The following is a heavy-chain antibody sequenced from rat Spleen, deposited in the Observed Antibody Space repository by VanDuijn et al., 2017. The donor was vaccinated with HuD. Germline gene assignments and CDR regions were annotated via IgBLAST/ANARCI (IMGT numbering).Heavy chain of an antibody. D-gene: IGHD1-4*01. CDR1: GFNFNDHW. Sequence: EVQLVESGGGLVQPGRSMKLSCAASGFNFNDHWMAWVRQAPGKGLEWIGEINKDSRTINYTPSLKDKFTISRDNAQNTLYLQMDSLRSEDTATYYCARGRGFNYPGVMDAWGQGASVTVSS. J-gene: IGHJ4*01. V-gene: IGHV4-2*01. CDR3: ARGRGFNYPGVMDA. CDR2: INKDSRTI.